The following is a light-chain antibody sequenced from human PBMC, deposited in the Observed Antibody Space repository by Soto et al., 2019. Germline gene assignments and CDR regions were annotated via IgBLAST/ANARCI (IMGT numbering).Light chain of an antibody. Sequence: QSALTQPASVSGSPGQSITISCTGTSSDVGGYNYVSWYQQYPGKAPKLMIYEGIKRPSGVSNRFSGSKSGNTAFLTISGLQAEDEADYYCCSYAGSGTDNYVFGSGTKVTVL. CDR2: EGI. J-gene: IGLJ1*01. CDR3: CSYAGSGTDNYV. V-gene: IGLV2-23*01. CDR1: SSDVGGYNY.